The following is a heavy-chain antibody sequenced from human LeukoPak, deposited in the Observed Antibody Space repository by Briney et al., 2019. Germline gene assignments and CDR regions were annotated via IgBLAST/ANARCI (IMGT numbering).Heavy chain of an antibody. Sequence: GGSLRLSCAASGFTFSSYEMNWVRQAPGKGLEWVSYISSSGSTIYYADSVKGRFTISRDDAKNSLYLQMNSLRAEDTAVYYCARESGSYYVFDYWSQGTLVTVSS. CDR3: ARESGSYYVFDY. CDR2: ISSSGSTI. V-gene: IGHV3-48*03. J-gene: IGHJ4*02. CDR1: GFTFSSYE. D-gene: IGHD1-26*01.